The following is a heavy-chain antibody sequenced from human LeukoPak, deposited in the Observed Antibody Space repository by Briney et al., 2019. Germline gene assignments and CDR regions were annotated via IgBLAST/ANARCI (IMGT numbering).Heavy chain of an antibody. D-gene: IGHD7-27*01. CDR2: INHSGST. CDR1: GGSFSGYY. V-gene: IGHV4-34*01. J-gene: IGHJ5*02. Sequence: SETLSLTCAVYGGSFSGYYWSWIRQPPGKGLEWIGEINHSGSTNYNPSLKSRVTISVDTSKNQFSLKLSSVTAAHTAVYYCARGYLGSGWFDPWGQGTLVTVSS. CDR3: ARGYLGSGWFDP.